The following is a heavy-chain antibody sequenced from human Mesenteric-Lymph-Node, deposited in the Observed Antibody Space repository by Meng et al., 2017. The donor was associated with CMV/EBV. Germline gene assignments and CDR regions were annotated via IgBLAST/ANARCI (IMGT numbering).Heavy chain of an antibody. CDR2: IYSGGSST. J-gene: IGHJ4*02. Sequence: GESLKISCAASGFLFSSHEMHWVRQAPGKGLEWVSVIYSGGSSTYYAESVKGRFTISRDNSKNTLSLQMNSLSAEDTAVYYCAKKGDTGYYFDSWGQGTLVTVSS. D-gene: IGHD3-9*01. V-gene: IGHV3-23*03. CDR3: AKKGDTGYYFDS. CDR1: GFLFSSHE.